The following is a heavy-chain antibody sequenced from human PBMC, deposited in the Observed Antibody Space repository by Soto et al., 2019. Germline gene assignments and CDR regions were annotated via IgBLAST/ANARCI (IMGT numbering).Heavy chain of an antibody. CDR1: GGSISSSSYY. Sequence: PSETLSLTCTVSGGSISSSSYYWGWIRQPPGKWLECIGSIYYSGSTYYNPSLKSRVTISVDTSKNQFSLKLSSVTAADTSVYYCARHTITMIVVVIDYFDYWGQGTLVTVSS. D-gene: IGHD3-22*01. V-gene: IGHV4-39*01. CDR3: ARHTITMIVVVIDYFDY. CDR2: IYYSGST. J-gene: IGHJ4*02.